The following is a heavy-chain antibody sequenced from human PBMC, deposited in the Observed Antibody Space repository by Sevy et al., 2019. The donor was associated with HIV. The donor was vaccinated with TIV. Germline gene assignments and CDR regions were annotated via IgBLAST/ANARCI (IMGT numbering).Heavy chain of an antibody. V-gene: IGHV4-31*03. D-gene: IGHD2-21*02. CDR2: VYHSGTT. Sequence: SETLSLTCTVSGASITSGGSCWSWIRQHPGGTLEWIGYVYHSGTTYYNPSLKSRVSISLDTSKNQVSLNLASVTAADTAVYFCARDGRHYGDYFRDAFDLWGQGTMVTVSS. CDR1: GASITSGGSC. J-gene: IGHJ3*01. CDR3: ARDGRHYGDYFRDAFDL.